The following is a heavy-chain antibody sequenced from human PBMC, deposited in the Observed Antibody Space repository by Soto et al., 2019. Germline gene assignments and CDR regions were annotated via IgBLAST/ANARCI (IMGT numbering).Heavy chain of an antibody. J-gene: IGHJ6*02. D-gene: IGHD5-12*01. CDR3: VNSPVEMATPKFYYYYGMDV. CDR1: GGTFSSYA. CDR2: IIPTFGTA. Sequence: SVKVSCKASGGTFSSYAISWVRQAPGQGLEWMGGIIPTFGTANYAQKFQGRVTITADESTSTAYMELSSLRSEDTAVYYCVNSPVEMATPKFYYYYGMDVWGQGTTVTVSS. V-gene: IGHV1-69*13.